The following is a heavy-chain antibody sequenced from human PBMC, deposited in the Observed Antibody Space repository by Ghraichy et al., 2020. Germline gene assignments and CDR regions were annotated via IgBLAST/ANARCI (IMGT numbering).Heavy chain of an antibody. V-gene: IGHV3-30*18. J-gene: IGHJ1*01. CDR3: AKASAAVDFQH. CDR2: ISYDGSNK. CDR1: GFTFSSYG. D-gene: IGHD3-10*01. Sequence: GGSLRLSCAASGFTFSSYGMHWVRQAPGKGLEWVAVISYDGSNKYYADSVKGRFTISRDNSKNTLYLQMNSLRAEDTAVYYCAKASAAVDFQHWGQGTLVTVSS.